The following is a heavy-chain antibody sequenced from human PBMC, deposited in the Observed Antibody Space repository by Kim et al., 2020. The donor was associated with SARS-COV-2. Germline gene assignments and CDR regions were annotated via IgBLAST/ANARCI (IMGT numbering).Heavy chain of an antibody. D-gene: IGHD5-12*01. CDR1: GFTFSSYA. CDR3: VKARAEMATIDAFDI. V-gene: IGHV3-64D*09. CDR2: ISSNGGST. J-gene: IGHJ3*02. Sequence: GGSLRLSCSASGFTFSSYAMHWVRQAPGKGLEYVSAISSNGGSTYYADSVKGRFTISRDNSKNTLYLQMSSLRAEDTAVYYCVKARAEMATIDAFDIWGQGTMVTVSS.